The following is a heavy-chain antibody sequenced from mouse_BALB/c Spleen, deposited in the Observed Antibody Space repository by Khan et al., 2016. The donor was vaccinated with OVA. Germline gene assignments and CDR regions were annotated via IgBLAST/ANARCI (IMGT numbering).Heavy chain of an antibody. CDR3: ARRGLYGTFAY. V-gene: IGHV1-7*01. CDR1: GYTFTTYW. J-gene: IGHJ3*01. CDR2: IDPSSGYT. Sequence: QVQLQQSGAELAKPGASVKMSCKASGYTFTTYWMHWVKQRPGQGLEWIGHIDPSSGYTEYNQNFKDKATLTKDKSSSTAYMQLSSLTSEDSAAYDCARRGLYGTFAYWGQGTLVTVSA. D-gene: IGHD2-1*01.